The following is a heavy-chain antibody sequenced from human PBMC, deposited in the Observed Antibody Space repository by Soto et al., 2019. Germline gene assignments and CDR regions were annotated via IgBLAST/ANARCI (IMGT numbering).Heavy chain of an antibody. CDR1: GGTFSSYA. D-gene: IGHD2-2*01. V-gene: IGHV1-69*12. J-gene: IGHJ5*02. Sequence: QVQLVQSGAEVKKPGSSVKVSCKASGGTFSSYAISWVRQAPGQGLEWMGGIIPIFGTANYAQKFQGRVTITADESTSTAYMELSSLRSEDTAVYYCARVRSHCISTSCYHSGWVDPWGQGTLVTVSS. CDR2: IIPIFGTA. CDR3: ARVRSHCISTSCYHSGWVDP.